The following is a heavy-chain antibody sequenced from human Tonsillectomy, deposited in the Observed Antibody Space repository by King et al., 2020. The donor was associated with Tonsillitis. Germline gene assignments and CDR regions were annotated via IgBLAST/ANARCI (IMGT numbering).Heavy chain of an antibody. J-gene: IGHJ4*02. Sequence: QLVQSGGGLVQPGGSLRLSCAASGFTFSSNYMSWVRQAPGKGLEWVSVIYSGGSTYYADPVKGRLTISRDNSKNTLYLQMNSVRAEDTAGYYCARGPIVEATIYDYWGQGTLVTVSS. CDR2: IYSGGST. CDR3: ARGPIVEATIYDY. D-gene: IGHD1-26*01. V-gene: IGHV3-66*01. CDR1: GFTFSSNY.